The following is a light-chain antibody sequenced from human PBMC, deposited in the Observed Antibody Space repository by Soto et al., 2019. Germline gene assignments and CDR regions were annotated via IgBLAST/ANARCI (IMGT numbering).Light chain of an antibody. CDR2: KAS. V-gene: IGKV1-5*03. CDR1: QSISSW. Sequence: DIQMTQSPSTLSASVGDRVTITCRASQSISSWLAWYQQKPGKAPKLLIYKASSLEGGVPSRFSGSGSGTEITLTISSLQPDDFATYYCQQYNSYLLTFGGGTKVEIK. J-gene: IGKJ4*01. CDR3: QQYNSYLLT.